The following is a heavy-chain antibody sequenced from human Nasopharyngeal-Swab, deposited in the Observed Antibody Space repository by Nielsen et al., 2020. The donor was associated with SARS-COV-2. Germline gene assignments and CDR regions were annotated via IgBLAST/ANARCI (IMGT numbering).Heavy chain of an antibody. CDR2: ISGSGGST. Sequence: GGSLRLSCAASGFTFSSYAMTWVRQAPGRGLEWVSSISGSGGSTFYADSVKGRFTISRDNSKNTLYLQMNSLRAEDTAVYYCAKDTKLSRSGLLCRILDSWGQGTLVTVSS. V-gene: IGHV3-23*01. J-gene: IGHJ4*02. CDR3: AKDTKLSRSGLLCRILDS. D-gene: IGHD2/OR15-2a*01. CDR1: GFTFSSYA.